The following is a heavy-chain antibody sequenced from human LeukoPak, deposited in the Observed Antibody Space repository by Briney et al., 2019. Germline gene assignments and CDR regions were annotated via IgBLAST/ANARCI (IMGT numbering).Heavy chain of an antibody. J-gene: IGHJ3*02. V-gene: IGHV3-11*06. CDR2: LSHTSSYT. CDR1: GFTFSDYY. CDR3: ARDRTDYGAFDI. Sequence: PGGSLRLSCAASGFTFSDYYMHWIRQAPGKGLEWVSYLSHTSSYTNYADSVKGRFTISRDNAKNSLYLQMNSLRAEDTALYYCARDRTDYGAFDIWGQGTMFTVSS. D-gene: IGHD4-17*01.